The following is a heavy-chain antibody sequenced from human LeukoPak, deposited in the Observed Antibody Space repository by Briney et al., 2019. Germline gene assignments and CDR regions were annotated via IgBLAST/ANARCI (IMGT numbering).Heavy chain of an antibody. CDR1: GGSISSGGYY. CDR2: IYYSGST. CDR3: ARDDPEYSVDN. V-gene: IGHV4-61*08. D-gene: IGHD6-6*01. Sequence: SETLSLTCTVSGGSISSGGYYWSWIRQPPGKGLEWIGYIYYSGSTNYNPSLKSRVTISVDTSKNQFSLKLSSVTAADTAVYYCARDDPEYSVDNWGQGTLVTVSS. J-gene: IGHJ4*02.